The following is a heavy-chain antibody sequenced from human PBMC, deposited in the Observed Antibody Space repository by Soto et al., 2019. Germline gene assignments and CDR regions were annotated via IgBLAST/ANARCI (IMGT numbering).Heavy chain of an antibody. D-gene: IGHD1-7*01. CDR2: TYYRSRWYN. J-gene: IGHJ6*03. Sequence: PSQTLSLTCAISGDSVSSNSAAWNWIRLSPSRGLEWLARTYYRSRWYNDYAVSVRSRITVNPDTSKNQFSLQLTSVTPEDTAVFYCAGTTSHQWYYMAFWGKGTTVTVSS. CDR1: GDSVSSNSAA. CDR3: AGTTSHQWYYMAF. V-gene: IGHV6-1*01.